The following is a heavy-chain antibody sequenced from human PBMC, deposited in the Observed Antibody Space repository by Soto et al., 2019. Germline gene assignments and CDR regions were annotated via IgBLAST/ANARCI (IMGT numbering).Heavy chain of an antibody. CDR1: GGTFSSYA. CDR3: ARGVSGTVTLTIDY. V-gene: IGHV1-69*13. Sequence: ASVKVSCKASGGTFSSYAISWVRQAPGQGLEWMGGIIPIFGTANYAQKFQGRVTITADESTSTAYMELSSLRSEDTAVYYCARGVSGTVTLTIDYWGQGTLVTVSS. CDR2: IIPIFGTA. D-gene: IGHD4-4*01. J-gene: IGHJ4*02.